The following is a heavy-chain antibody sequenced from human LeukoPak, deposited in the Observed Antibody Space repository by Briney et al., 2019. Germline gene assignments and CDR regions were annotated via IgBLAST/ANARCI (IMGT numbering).Heavy chain of an antibody. Sequence: ASVMVSCKVSGYTSPFYGITWVRQAPGQGLEWMGWISTETQSPNYAQKLQDRLTITTDIATSTAYMELTSLRHDDAAIYYCARAVAGNVGLYYYYYYGMDVWGQGTTVTVSS. J-gene: IGHJ6*02. D-gene: IGHD6-19*01. CDR2: ISTETQSP. CDR3: ARAVAGNVGLYYYYYYGMDV. V-gene: IGHV1-18*01. CDR1: GYTSPFYG.